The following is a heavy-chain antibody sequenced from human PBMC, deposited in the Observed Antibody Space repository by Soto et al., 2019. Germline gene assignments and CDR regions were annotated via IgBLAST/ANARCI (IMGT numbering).Heavy chain of an antibody. V-gene: IGHV3-30*03. CDR2: ISYDGNNK. Sequence: QVQLVESGGGVVQPGGSLRLSCAASEFTFSNYAMHWVRQPPGKGLQWLAVISYDGNNKYYADSVEGRFTISRDNSKNTVYLQMNSLSLEDTAVYYCARGPSYSDSYFDSWGKGTLVTVSS. J-gene: IGHJ4*02. CDR1: EFTFSNYA. CDR3: ARGPSYSDSYFDS. D-gene: IGHD4-17*01.